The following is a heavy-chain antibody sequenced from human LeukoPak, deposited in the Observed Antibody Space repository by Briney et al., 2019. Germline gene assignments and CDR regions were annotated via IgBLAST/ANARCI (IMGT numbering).Heavy chain of an antibody. V-gene: IGHV4-34*01. CDR1: GGSFSGYY. J-gene: IGHJ4*02. D-gene: IGHD6-19*01. Sequence: SETLSLTCAVYGGSFSGYYWSWIRQPPGKGLEWIGEINHSGSTNYNPSLKSRVTISVDTSKNQFSLMLSSVTAADTAVYYCARKGSGLRPWGQGTLVTVSS. CDR2: INHSGST. CDR3: ARKGSGLRP.